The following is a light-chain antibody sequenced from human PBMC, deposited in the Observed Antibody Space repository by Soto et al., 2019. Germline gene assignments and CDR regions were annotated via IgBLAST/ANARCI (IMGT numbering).Light chain of an antibody. V-gene: IGKV3-20*01. CDR2: VAS. Sequence: EIVLTQSPATLSMSPGERATXSRRASKSVTTSLAWYQQKTCQPPSLLISVASTRATGIPHRFSGCGSGTDFTLNISRREHEDFAVYYLQQYGRSPTFGQGTKVDIK. CDR3: QQYGRSPT. CDR1: KSVTTS. J-gene: IGKJ1*01.